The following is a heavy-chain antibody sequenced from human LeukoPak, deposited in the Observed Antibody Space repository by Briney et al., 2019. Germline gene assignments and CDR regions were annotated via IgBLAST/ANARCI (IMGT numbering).Heavy chain of an antibody. V-gene: IGHV1-18*01. CDR2: ISAYSGNT. Sequence: GASVKVSCKASGYTFTSYGISWVRQASGQGLEWMGWISAYSGNTNYAQKLQGRVTMTTDTSTSTAYMELRSLRSDDTAVYYCARDLYSGYDTQFDYWGQGTLVSVSS. CDR1: GYTFTSYG. D-gene: IGHD5-12*01. J-gene: IGHJ4*02. CDR3: ARDLYSGYDTQFDY.